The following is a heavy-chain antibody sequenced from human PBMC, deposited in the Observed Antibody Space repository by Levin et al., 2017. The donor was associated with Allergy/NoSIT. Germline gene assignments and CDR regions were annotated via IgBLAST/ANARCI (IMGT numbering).Heavy chain of an antibody. CDR3: ARLVGGSGYFEY. Sequence: SETLSLTCTVSGGSITSYYWRWIRQPPGKGLEWIGYIYYSGTTNYHPSLRSRVTISVETSKNHFSLKLNSLTAADTAGYYCARLVGGSGYFEYWGQGALVTVSS. J-gene: IGHJ4*02. CDR2: IYYSGTT. V-gene: IGHV4-59*08. D-gene: IGHD3-16*01. CDR1: GGSITSYY.